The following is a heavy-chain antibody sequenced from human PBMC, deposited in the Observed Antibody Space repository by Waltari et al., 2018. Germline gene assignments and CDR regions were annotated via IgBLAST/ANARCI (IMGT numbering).Heavy chain of an antibody. CDR1: GGTFSNYA. Sequence: QVHLVQSGAEVKKPGYSVKVSCKASGGTFSNYAISWVQQAPGQGLEWMGGIIPILNIANYAQMFQGRVTITADESTNTAYMELSSLRSEDTAVYYCARDLEYSSSSEESWFDPWGQGTLVTVSS. D-gene: IGHD6-6*01. CDR3: ARDLEYSSSSEESWFDP. V-gene: IGHV1-69*04. J-gene: IGHJ5*02. CDR2: IIPILNIA.